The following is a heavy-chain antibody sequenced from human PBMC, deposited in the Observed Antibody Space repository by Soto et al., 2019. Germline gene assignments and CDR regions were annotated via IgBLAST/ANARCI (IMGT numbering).Heavy chain of an antibody. D-gene: IGHD6-19*01. CDR3: ARDRVAVAGILAGWFDP. V-gene: IGHV1-3*01. CDR2: INAGNGNT. J-gene: IGHJ5*02. CDR1: GYTFTSYA. Sequence: ASVKVSCKASGYTFTSYAMQWVRQATGQRLEWMGWINAGNGNTKYSQKFQGRVTITRDTSASTAYMELSSLRSEDTAVYYCARDRVAVAGILAGWFDPWGQGTLVTVSS.